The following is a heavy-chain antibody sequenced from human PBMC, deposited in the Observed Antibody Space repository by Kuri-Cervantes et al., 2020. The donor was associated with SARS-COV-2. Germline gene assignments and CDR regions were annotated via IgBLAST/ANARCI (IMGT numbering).Heavy chain of an antibody. D-gene: IGHD5/OR15-5a*01. CDR3: ARVDGVYVDWYFDL. CDR2: IIPIFGTA. J-gene: IGHJ2*01. Sequence: SLNLSCKASGGTFSSYAISWVRQAPGQGLEWRGGIIPIFGTANYAQKFQGRVTITTDESTSTAYMELSSLRSADTAVYYCARVDGVYVDWYFDLWGRGTLVTVSS. CDR1: GGTFSSYA. V-gene: IGHV1-69*05.